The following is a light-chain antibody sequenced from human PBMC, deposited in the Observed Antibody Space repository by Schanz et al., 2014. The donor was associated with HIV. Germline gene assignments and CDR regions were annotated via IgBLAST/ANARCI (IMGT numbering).Light chain of an antibody. CDR2: EVT. Sequence: QSVLTQPRSVSGSPGQSVTISCTGTSSDVGTYNLVSWYQQHPGKAPRLMIYEVTKRPSGVPDRFSGSKSGNTASLTISGLQAEDEADYYCQSYDSSLRGVVFGGGTKLTVL. V-gene: IGLV2-11*01. CDR3: QSYDSSLRGVV. J-gene: IGLJ2*01. CDR1: SSDVGTYNL.